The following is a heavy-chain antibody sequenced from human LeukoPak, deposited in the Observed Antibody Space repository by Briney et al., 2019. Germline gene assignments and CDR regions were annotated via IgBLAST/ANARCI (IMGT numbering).Heavy chain of an antibody. CDR2: ISGSGGST. Sequence: PGGSLRLSCAASGFTFSSYSMNWVRQAPGKGLEWVSAISGSGGSTYYADSVKGRFTISRDNAKNSLYLQMNSLRAEDTAVYYCAELGITMIGGVWGKGTTVTISS. CDR1: GFTFSSYS. D-gene: IGHD3-10*02. CDR3: AELGITMIGGV. J-gene: IGHJ6*04. V-gene: IGHV3-23*01.